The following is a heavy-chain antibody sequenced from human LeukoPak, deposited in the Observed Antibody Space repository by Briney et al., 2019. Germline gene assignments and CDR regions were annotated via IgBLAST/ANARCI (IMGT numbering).Heavy chain of an antibody. V-gene: IGHV1-8*01. Sequence: ASVKVSCKXSXYTFTSYDINWVRQATGQGLEWMGWMNPNSGNTGYAQKFQGRVTMTRNTSISTAYMELSSLRSEDTAVYYCARKRVAGTRPYWFDPWGQGTLVTVSS. J-gene: IGHJ5*02. CDR3: ARKRVAGTRPYWFDP. CDR1: XYTFTSYD. D-gene: IGHD6-19*01. CDR2: MNPNSGNT.